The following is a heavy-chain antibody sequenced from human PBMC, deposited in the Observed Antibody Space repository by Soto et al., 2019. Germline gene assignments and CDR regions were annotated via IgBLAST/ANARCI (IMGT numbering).Heavy chain of an antibody. CDR3: AKVSRPEAVRESIDY. V-gene: IGHV3-30*18. J-gene: IGHJ4*02. CDR1: GFTFSSYG. CDR2: ISYDGSNK. Sequence: GSLRLSCAASGFTFSSYGMHWVRQAPGKGLEWVAVISYDGSNKYYADSVKGRFTISRDNSKNTLYLQMNSLRAEDTAVYYCAKVSRPEAVRESIDYWGQGTLVTVS.